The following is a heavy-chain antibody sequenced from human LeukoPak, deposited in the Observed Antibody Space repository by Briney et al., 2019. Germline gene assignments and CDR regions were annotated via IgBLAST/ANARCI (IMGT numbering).Heavy chain of an antibody. CDR2: IFYTGNA. J-gene: IGHJ6*03. V-gene: IGHV4-59*08. CDR3: ARAPQEHYYYMDV. CDR1: GGSISGYH. D-gene: IGHD1-26*01. Sequence: SETLSLTCTVSGGSISGYHWNWIRQSPGKGLEWIANIFYTGNADYNPSLKSRVTISLDTPKNQISLILTSVTAADTAVYYCARAPQEHYYYMDVWGKGTTVTVSS.